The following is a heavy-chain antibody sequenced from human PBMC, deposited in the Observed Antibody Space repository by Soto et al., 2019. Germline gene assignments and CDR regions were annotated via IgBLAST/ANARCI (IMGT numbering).Heavy chain of an antibody. CDR1: GFTFSSYG. Sequence: QVQLVESGGGVVQPGRSLRLSCAASGFTFSSYGMHWVRQAPGKGLEWVAVISYDGSNKYYADSVKGRFTISRDNSKNTLYLQMNSLRAEDTAVYYCANILGARVGGFDYWGQGTLVTVSS. D-gene: IGHD3-16*01. V-gene: IGHV3-30*18. J-gene: IGHJ4*02. CDR2: ISYDGSNK. CDR3: ANILGARVGGFDY.